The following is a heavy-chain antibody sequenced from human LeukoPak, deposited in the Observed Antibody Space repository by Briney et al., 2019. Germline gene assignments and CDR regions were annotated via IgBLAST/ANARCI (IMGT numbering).Heavy chain of an antibody. CDR1: GGSISSYY. V-gene: IGHV4-59*08. CDR3: ASNSRGYSGYGDY. J-gene: IGHJ4*02. Sequence: SETLSLTCTVSGGSISSYYWSWIRQPPGKGLEWIGYIYYSGSTNYNPSLKSRVTISVDTSKNQFSLKLSSVTAADTAVYYCASNSRGYSGYGDYWGQGTLVTVSS. D-gene: IGHD5-12*01. CDR2: IYYSGST.